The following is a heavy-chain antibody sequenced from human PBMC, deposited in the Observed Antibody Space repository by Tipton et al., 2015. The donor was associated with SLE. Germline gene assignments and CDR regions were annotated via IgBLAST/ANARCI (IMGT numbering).Heavy chain of an antibody. CDR1: GYTFTSYD. Sequence: QSGPEVKKPGASVKVSCKASGYTFTSYDINRVRQATGQGLEWMGWMNPNSGNTGYAQKFQGRVTMTRNTSISTAYMELSSLRSEDTAVYYCARGRYCSGGSCYSDWFDPWGQGTLVTVSS. V-gene: IGHV1-8*01. CDR3: ARGRYCSGGSCYSDWFDP. CDR2: MNPNSGNT. J-gene: IGHJ5*02. D-gene: IGHD2-15*01.